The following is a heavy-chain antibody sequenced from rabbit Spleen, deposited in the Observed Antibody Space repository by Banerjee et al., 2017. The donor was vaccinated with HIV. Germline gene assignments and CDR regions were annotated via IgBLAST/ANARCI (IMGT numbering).Heavy chain of an antibody. V-gene: IGHV1S45*01. J-gene: IGHJ6*01. D-gene: IGHD8-1*01. Sequence: QEQLVESGGGLVRPGASLTLTCKASGFSFSSGYYVSWVRQAPGKGLEWIGCIGFGSTGNTYYASWAKGRFTISKTSSTTVTLQMTSLTAADTATYFCARDAGSSFSTYGMDLWGQGTLVTVS. CDR2: IGFGSTGNT. CDR1: GFSFSSGYY. CDR3: ARDAGSSFSTYGMDL.